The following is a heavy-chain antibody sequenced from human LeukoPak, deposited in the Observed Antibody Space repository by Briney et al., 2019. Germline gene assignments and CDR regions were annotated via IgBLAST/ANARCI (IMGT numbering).Heavy chain of an antibody. V-gene: IGHV3-64D*09. CDR1: GFTFSSYG. J-gene: IGHJ4*02. Sequence: PGGSLRLSCSASGFTFSSYGMHWVRQAPGKGLEYVSAINSNGGSTYYADSVKGRFTISRDNSKNTLYLQMSSLRAEDTAVYYCVKKGTSGGVIVSFDYWGQRTLVTVSS. CDR3: VKKGTSGGVIVSFDY. D-gene: IGHD3-16*02. CDR2: INSNGGST.